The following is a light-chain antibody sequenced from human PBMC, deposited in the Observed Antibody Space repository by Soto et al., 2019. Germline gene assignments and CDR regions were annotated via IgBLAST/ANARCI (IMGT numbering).Light chain of an antibody. CDR3: QQYGSSPWT. J-gene: IGKJ2*01. CDR1: QSVNNSY. Sequence: EIVLTQSRGTLSLSPGERATLSCRASQSVNNSYLAWYQQKPGQAPRLLIYGASSRATGIPDRFSGSGSGTDFTLTISRLEPEDFVVYYCQQYGSSPWTFGQGTKLEIK. V-gene: IGKV3-20*01. CDR2: GAS.